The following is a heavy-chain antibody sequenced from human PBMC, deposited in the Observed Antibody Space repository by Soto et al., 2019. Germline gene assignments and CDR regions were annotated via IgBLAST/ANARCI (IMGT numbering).Heavy chain of an antibody. CDR2: ISYDGSNK. Sequence: QVQLVESGGGVVQPGRSLRLSCAASGFTFSSYGMHWVRQAPGKGLEWVAVISYDGSNKYYADSVKGRFTISRDNSKNTLYLQMNSLRAEDTAVYYCAKEYDTSKRPRGGGYFQHWGQGTLVTVSS. CDR3: AKEYDTSKRPRGGGYFQH. CDR1: GFTFSSYG. V-gene: IGHV3-30*18. D-gene: IGHD3-9*01. J-gene: IGHJ1*01.